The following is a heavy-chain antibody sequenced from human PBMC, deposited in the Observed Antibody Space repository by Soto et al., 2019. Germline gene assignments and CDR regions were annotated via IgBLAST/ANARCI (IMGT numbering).Heavy chain of an antibody. CDR3: ARAGGDANWFDP. J-gene: IGHJ5*02. Sequence: SVKVSCKASGGTFSSYAISWVRQAPGQGLEWMGGIIPIFGTANYAQKFQGRVTITADKSTSTACLELSSLRSEDTAVYYCARAGGDANWFDPWGQGTLVTVSS. CDR1: GGTFSSYA. CDR2: IIPIFGTA. V-gene: IGHV1-69*06. D-gene: IGHD1-1*01.